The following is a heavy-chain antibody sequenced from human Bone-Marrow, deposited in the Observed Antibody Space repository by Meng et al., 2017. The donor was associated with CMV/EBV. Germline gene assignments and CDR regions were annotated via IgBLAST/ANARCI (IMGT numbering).Heavy chain of an antibody. CDR2: TWYDGSNT. D-gene: IGHD3-3*01. V-gene: IGHV3-33*01. Sequence: GESLKISCAASGFTFSSSGMHWVRQAPGKGLEWVAGTWYDGSNTHYADSVKGRFTMSRDNSKNTVYLQMNSLRAEDTAVYYCARDFFGVAFYYYYGMDVWGQGTTVTVSS. CDR3: ARDFFGVAFYYYYGMDV. CDR1: GFTFSSSG. J-gene: IGHJ6*02.